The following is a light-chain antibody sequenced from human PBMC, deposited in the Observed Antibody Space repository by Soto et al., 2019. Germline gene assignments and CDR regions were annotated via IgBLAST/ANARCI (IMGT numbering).Light chain of an antibody. CDR1: QSVRSNY. V-gene: IGKV3-20*01. J-gene: IGKJ2*01. CDR2: GAS. CDR3: QQYGSSSYT. Sequence: EIVLMQSPGTLSLSPGDRATLSCRASQSVRSNYLAWYQQKPGQAPRLLISGASTRATGIPDRFSGSGSGTDFTLTISRLEPEYFAVYYCQQYGSSSYTFGQGTKVEMK.